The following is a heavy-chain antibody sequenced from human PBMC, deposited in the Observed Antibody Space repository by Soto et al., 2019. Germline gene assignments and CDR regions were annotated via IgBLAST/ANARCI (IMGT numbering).Heavy chain of an antibody. CDR1: VFTFSSYS. D-gene: IGHD3-3*01. J-gene: IGHJ4*02. CDR3: ASLGYYDFWSGYYTGFDY. Sequence: EVQLVESGGGFVQRGGSLRLSGAASVFTFSSYSMNWVRQAPGKGLEYISYISSSGSTIYYADSVQGRFTISRDNAKKSMYLQMNSLRAEDTAVYYCASLGYYDFWSGYYTGFDYWGQGTLVTVSS. CDR2: ISSSGSTI. V-gene: IGHV3-48*01.